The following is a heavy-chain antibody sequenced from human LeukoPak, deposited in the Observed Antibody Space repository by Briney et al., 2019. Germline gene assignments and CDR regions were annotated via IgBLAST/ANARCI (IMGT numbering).Heavy chain of an antibody. V-gene: IGHV5-51*01. D-gene: IGHD6-19*01. CDR2: IYPGDSDT. J-gene: IGHJ4*02. CDR3: ARLLGAYSSGWYYFDY. Sequence: GESLKISCKASGYSFSKYWIGWVRQMPGKGLEWMGIIYPGDSDTRYSPSFQGQVTISADKSISTAYLQWSSLKASDTAMYYCARLLGAYSSGWYYFDYWGQGTLVTVSS. CDR1: GYSFSKYW.